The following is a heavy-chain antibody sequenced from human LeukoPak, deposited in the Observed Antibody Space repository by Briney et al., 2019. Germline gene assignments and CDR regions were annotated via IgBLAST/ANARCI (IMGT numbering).Heavy chain of an antibody. Sequence: GASVKVSCKASGGTFSSYAISWVRQAPGQGLEWMGGIIPIFGTANYAQKFQGRVTITADESTSTAYMELSSLRPEDTAVYYCAQISGYYDSSGYYRYYYYGMDVWGQGTTVTVSS. CDR2: IIPIFGTA. CDR3: AQISGYYDSSGYYRYYYYGMDV. V-gene: IGHV1-69*13. D-gene: IGHD3-22*01. CDR1: GGTFSSYA. J-gene: IGHJ6*02.